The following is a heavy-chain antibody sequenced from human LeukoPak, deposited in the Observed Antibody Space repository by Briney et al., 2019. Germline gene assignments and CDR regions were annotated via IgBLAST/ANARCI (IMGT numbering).Heavy chain of an antibody. CDR2: IKQDGSEK. CDR1: GFTFSSYW. CDR3: ASKQWLVLWLGGAFDI. J-gene: IGHJ3*02. Sequence: GGSLRLSCAASGFTFSSYWMSWVRQAPRKGLEWVANIKQDGSEKYYVDSVKGRFTISRDNAKNSLYLQMNSVRAEDTAVYYCASKQWLVLWLGGAFDIWGQGTMVTVSS. D-gene: IGHD6-19*01. V-gene: IGHV3-7*01.